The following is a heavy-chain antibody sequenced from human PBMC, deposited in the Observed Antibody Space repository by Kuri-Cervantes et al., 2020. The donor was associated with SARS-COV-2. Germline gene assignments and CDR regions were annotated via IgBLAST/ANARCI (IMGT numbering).Heavy chain of an antibody. V-gene: IGHV3-30*02. J-gene: IGHJ6*03. CDR1: GFTFSSYG. CDR2: IRYDGSNK. Sequence: GGSLRLSCAASGFTFSSYGMHWVRQAPGKGLEWVAFIRYDGSNKYYADSVKGRFTISRDNSKNTLYLQMNSLRAEDTAVYYCAKVVCYRYYYYMDVWGKGTTVTVSS. CDR3: AKVVCYRYYYYMDV. D-gene: IGHD2-15*01.